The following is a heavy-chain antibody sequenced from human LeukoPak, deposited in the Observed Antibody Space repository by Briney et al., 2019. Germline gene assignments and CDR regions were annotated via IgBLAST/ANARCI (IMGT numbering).Heavy chain of an antibody. V-gene: IGHV3-23*01. J-gene: IGHJ4*02. CDR3: AKDERNWNYNLASQTYD. CDR2: ISGSGVST. CDR1: GFTFSSYA. Sequence: PGGSLRLSCAASGFTFSSYAMSWARQAPGKGLEWVSAISGSGVSTYYADSVKGRFTVSRDNSKNTPYLQMSSLRAEDTAVYYCAKDERNWNYNLASQTYDWGQGTLVSVSS. D-gene: IGHD1-7*01.